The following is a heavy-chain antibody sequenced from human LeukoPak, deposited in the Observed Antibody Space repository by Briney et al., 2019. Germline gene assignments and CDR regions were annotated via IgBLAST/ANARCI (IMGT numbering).Heavy chain of an antibody. Sequence: GASVTVSFMASGYTFTGYYMHWVRQAPGQGGEWMGWINPKRGGTNYAQKFRGRVTITRHTSINTAYMELSTLRSDHTPVYYCARGYFYDSGTFDYWGQGTLHTVSS. J-gene: IGHJ4*02. CDR2: INPKRGGT. D-gene: IGHD3-22*01. V-gene: IGHV1-2*02. CDR3: ARGYFYDSGTFDY. CDR1: GYTFTGYY.